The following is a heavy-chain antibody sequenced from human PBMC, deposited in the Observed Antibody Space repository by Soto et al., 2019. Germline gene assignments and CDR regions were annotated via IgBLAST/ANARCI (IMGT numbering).Heavy chain of an antibody. CDR2: IYSTGNT. J-gene: IGHJ5*02. D-gene: IGHD6-25*01. CDR1: GGSITSSSHF. V-gene: IGHV4-39*01. CDR3: AGQTFTIAAASYGRSNWFDP. Sequence: SETLSLTCPASGGSITSSSHFWGWVRQPPGKGLEWIGTIYSTGNTYYTPSLKSRLTMSIDTSKNEFSLRLNSVTAADTAVYYCAGQTFTIAAASYGRSNWFDPWGPGTLVTVSS.